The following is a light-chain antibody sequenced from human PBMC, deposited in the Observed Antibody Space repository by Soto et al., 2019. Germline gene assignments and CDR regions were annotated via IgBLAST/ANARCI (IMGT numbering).Light chain of an antibody. J-gene: IGKJ5*01. CDR3: QQYGSSPPEVT. CDR1: QSVSSSY. Sequence: SPGTLSMSPGGRATLSCRASQSVSSSYLAWYQQKPGQAPRLLIYGASSRATGIPDRFSGSGSGTDFTLTISRLEPEDFAVYYCQQYGSSPPEVTFGQGTRLEIK. V-gene: IGKV3-20*01. CDR2: GAS.